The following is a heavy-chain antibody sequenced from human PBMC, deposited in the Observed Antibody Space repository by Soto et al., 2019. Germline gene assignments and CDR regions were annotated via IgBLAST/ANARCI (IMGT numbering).Heavy chain of an antibody. V-gene: IGHV3-53*01. Sequence: EVQLVESGGGLIQPGGSLRLSCAVSGFTVSNNYMSWVRQAPGKGLEGVSVIYSGGYTAYGDSVKGRFTISRDNSKNTLFLKRNGRGAADTPVYYGARRPGGGGYWGQGTLVTVSS. CDR1: GFTVSNNY. J-gene: IGHJ4*02. CDR2: IYSGGYT. D-gene: IGHD3-10*01. CDR3: ARRPGGGGY.